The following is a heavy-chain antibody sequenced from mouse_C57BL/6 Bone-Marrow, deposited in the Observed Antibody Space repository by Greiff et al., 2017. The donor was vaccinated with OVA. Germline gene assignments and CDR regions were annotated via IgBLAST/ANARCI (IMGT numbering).Heavy chain of an antibody. J-gene: IGHJ2*01. Sequence: QVQLQQSGPELVKPGASVKISCKASGYAFSSSWMNWVKQRPGKGLEWIGRIYPGDGDTNCNGKFKGKATLTADKSSSTAYMQLSSLTSEDSAVYFCARSGGRDFDYWGQGTTLTVSS. D-gene: IGHD3-2*02. CDR1: GYAFSSSW. V-gene: IGHV1-82*01. CDR2: IYPGDGDT. CDR3: ARSGGRDFDY.